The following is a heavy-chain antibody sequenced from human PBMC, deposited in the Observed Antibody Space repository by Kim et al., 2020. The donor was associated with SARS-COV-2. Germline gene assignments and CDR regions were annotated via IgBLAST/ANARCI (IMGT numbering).Heavy chain of an antibody. CDR3: GRSIVGATNY. CDR1: GYTFSKFN. CDR2: INTNIGNP. V-gene: IGHV7-4-1*02. J-gene: IGHJ4*02. Sequence: ASVKVSCKASGYTFSKFNINWVRQAPGQGLEWMGWINTNIGNPTYAQGFTGRVAFSLDNSVSTAHLQISSLAIEDTAVYYCGRSIVGATNYGGQGTLVTVPP. D-gene: IGHD1-26*01.